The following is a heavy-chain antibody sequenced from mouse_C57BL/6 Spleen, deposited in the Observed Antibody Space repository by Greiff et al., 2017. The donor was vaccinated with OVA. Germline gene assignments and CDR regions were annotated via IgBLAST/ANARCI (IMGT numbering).Heavy chain of an antibody. Sequence: VKLMESGAELARPGASVKLSCKASGYTFTSSGLSWVKQRTGQGLEWIGEIYPRSGNTYYNEKFKGKATLTADKSSSTAYMELRSLTSEDSAVYFCARDSSGSWFAYWGQGTLVTVSA. CDR3: ARDSSGSWFAY. CDR2: IYPRSGNT. CDR1: GYTFTSSG. D-gene: IGHD3-2*02. V-gene: IGHV1-81*01. J-gene: IGHJ3*01.